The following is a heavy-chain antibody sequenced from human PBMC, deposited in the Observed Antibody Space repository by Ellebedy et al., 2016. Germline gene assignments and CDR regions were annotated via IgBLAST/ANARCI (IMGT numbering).Heavy chain of an antibody. V-gene: IGHV5-10-1*01. CDR3: ARPYSSGYSNDAFDI. Sequence: GESLKISCKGSGYSFTTYWISWVRQMPGKGLEWMGRIDPSDSYTNYSPSFQGHVTISADKSISTAYLQWSSLKASDTAMYYCARPYSSGYSNDAFDIWGQGTMVTVSS. CDR1: GYSFTTYW. J-gene: IGHJ3*02. CDR2: IDPSDSYT. D-gene: IGHD3-22*01.